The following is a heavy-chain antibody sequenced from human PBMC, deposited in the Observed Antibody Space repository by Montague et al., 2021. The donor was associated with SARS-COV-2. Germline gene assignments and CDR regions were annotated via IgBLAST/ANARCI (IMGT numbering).Heavy chain of an antibody. CDR3: AHVGMACSGGSCYPKIKDWYFDL. CDR1: GFSLSTSGVG. CDR2: IYWDDDK. D-gene: IGHD2-15*01. V-gene: IGHV2-5*02. Sequence: PALVKPTQTLTLTCTFSGFSLSTSGVGVGWIRQPPGKALEWLALIYWDDDKRHSPSLKSRLTITKDTSKNQVVLTMTNMDPVDTATYYCAHVGMACSGGSCYPKIKDWYFDLWGRGTLVTVSS. J-gene: IGHJ2*01.